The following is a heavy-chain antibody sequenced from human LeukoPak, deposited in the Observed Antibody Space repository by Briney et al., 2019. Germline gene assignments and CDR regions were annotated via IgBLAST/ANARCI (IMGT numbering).Heavy chain of an antibody. V-gene: IGHV3-64*01. CDR1: GFTFSSYA. CDR2: ISSNGGST. CDR3: ARDGAPADY. J-gene: IGHJ4*02. Sequence: GASLRLSCAASGFTFSSYAMHWVRQAPGKGLEYVSAISSNGGSTYYANSVKGRFTISRDNSKNTLYLQMGSLRAEDMAVYYCARDGAPADYWGQGTLVTVSS.